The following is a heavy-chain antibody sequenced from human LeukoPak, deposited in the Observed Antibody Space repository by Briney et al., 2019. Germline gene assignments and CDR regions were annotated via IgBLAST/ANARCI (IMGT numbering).Heavy chain of an antibody. CDR1: EYTFTSYD. V-gene: IGHV1-8*01. D-gene: IGHD2-15*01. CDR2: MNPKSGNT. J-gene: IGHJ4*02. Sequence: ASVKISCKAFEYTFTSYDINWVRQAPGQGLEWMGWMNPKSGNTGYAQKFQGRVSMTRDTSISTAYMELNSLRYEDTAVYYCARVPTLGYCDGGSCYRFDFWGQGTPVTVSS. CDR3: ARVPTLGYCDGGSCYRFDF.